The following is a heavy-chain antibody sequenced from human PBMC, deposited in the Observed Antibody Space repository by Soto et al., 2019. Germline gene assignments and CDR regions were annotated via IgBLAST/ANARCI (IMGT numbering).Heavy chain of an antibody. Sequence: SVKVSCKASGGTFSSYAISWVRQAPGQGLEWMGGIIPIFGTANYAQKFQGRVTITADESTSTAYMELSSLRSEDTAVYYCATQDFRRLGYYYYGMDVWGQGTTVTVSS. CDR1: GGTFSSYA. CDR2: IIPIFGTA. D-gene: IGHD3-3*01. J-gene: IGHJ6*02. V-gene: IGHV1-69*13. CDR3: ATQDFRRLGYYYYGMDV.